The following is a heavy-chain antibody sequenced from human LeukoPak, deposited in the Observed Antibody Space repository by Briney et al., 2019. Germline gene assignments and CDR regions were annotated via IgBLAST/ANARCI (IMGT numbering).Heavy chain of an antibody. V-gene: IGHV3-64D*09. CDR3: VKGDIVVVPADYYYYGMDV. CDR2: ISSNGGST. J-gene: IGHJ6*02. CDR1: GFTFSRYA. D-gene: IGHD2-2*01. Sequence: GGSLRLSCSASGFTFSRYAMHWVRQAPGKGLEYVSAISSNGGSTYYADSVKGRFTISRDNSKNTLYLQMSSLRAEDTAVYYCVKGDIVVVPADYYYYGMDVWGQGTTVTVSS.